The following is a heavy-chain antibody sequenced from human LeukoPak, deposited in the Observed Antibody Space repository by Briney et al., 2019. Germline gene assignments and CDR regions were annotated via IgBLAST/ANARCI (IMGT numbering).Heavy chain of an antibody. V-gene: IGHV3-48*03. J-gene: IGHJ4*02. D-gene: IGHD3-22*01. CDR2: ISSSGSTI. Sequence: GGSLRLSCAASGLTFSSYEMNWVRQAPGKGLERVSYISSSGSTIYYADSVKGRFTISRDNAKNSLYLQMNSLRAEDTAVYYCARFYAVGCNSSGAYDYWGQGTLVTVSS. CDR1: GLTFSSYE. CDR3: ARFYAVGCNSSGAYDY.